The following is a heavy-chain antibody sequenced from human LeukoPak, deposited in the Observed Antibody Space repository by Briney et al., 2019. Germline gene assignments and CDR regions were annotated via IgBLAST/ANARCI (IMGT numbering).Heavy chain of an antibody. V-gene: IGHV1-2*06. J-gene: IGHJ4*02. CDR1: GYTFTGYY. D-gene: IGHD3-3*01. CDR3: AREDFWSGYYYFDY. Sequence: ASVTVSCEASGYTFTGYYMHWVRQAPGQGLEWMGRINPNSGGTNYAQKFQGRVTMTRDTSISTAYMELSRLRSDDTAVYYCAREDFWSGYYYFDYWGQGTLVTVSS. CDR2: INPNSGGT.